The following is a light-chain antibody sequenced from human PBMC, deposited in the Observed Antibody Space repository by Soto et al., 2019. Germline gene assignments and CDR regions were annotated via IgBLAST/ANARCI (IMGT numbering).Light chain of an antibody. CDR1: SSNIGAGYD. CDR2: RNN. V-gene: IGLV1-40*01. Sequence: QSVLTQPPSVSGAPGQRVTISCTGSSSNIGAGYDVHWYQQLPGTAPKLLIYRNNNRPSGVPDLFSGSKSGTSASLAITGLQAEDEADYYCQSYESSLSGWVFGGGTKLTVL. CDR3: QSYESSLSGWV. J-gene: IGLJ3*02.